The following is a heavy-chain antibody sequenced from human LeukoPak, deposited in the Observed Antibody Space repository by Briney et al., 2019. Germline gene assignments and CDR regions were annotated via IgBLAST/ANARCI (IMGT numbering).Heavy chain of an antibody. CDR3: ARDLSNSYGRIDY. V-gene: IGHV4-38-2*02. J-gene: IGHJ4*02. CDR1: SYSISSGYY. CDR2: ISRSGST. Sequence: SETLSLTCTVSSYSISSGYYWGWIRQPPGKGLEWIGSISRSGSTFYNPSLKSRVTISVDTSKNQFSLKLSSVTPAGTAVYYCARDLSNSYGRIDYWGLGTLVTVSS. D-gene: IGHD5-18*01.